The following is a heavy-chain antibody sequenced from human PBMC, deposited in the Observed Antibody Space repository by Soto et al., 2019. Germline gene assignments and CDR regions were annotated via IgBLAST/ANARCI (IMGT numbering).Heavy chain of an antibody. D-gene: IGHD3-10*01. CDR2: ISYDGSNK. V-gene: IGHV3-30*09. CDR3: ARDTGRNYGMDV. J-gene: IGHJ6*02. Sequence: GGSLRLSCAASGFTFSSYAMHWVRQAPGKGLEWVAVISYDGSNKYYADSVKGRFAISRDNSKNTLYLQMNSLRAEDTAVYYCARDTGRNYGMDVWGQGTTVTVS. CDR1: GFTFSSYA.